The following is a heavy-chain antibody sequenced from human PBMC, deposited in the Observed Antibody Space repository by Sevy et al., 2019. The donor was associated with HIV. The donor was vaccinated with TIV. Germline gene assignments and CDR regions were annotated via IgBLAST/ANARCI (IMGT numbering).Heavy chain of an antibody. Sequence: GESLKISCAASGFSFSAYWMNWVRQAPGKGLGGVANIKPDGSDKHYVDSAEGRFTISRDNAKNSLYLQMNSLRVEDTAMYYCAQETFGRFDSWGQGTLVTVSS. CDR2: IKPDGSDK. V-gene: IGHV3-7*01. CDR3: AQETFGRFDS. CDR1: GFSFSAYW. J-gene: IGHJ4*02. D-gene: IGHD1-26*01.